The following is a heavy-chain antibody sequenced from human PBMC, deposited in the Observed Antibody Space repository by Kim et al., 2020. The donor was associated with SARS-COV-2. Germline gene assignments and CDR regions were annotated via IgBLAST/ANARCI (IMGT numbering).Heavy chain of an antibody. J-gene: IGHJ6*04. CDR1: GESISGDH. D-gene: IGHD2-2*02. CDR2: INHSGST. CDR3: ARGRAGVVPGPILGIGPHYAYYVRDV. Sequence: SETLSLTCAVSGESISGDHCSWIRQRQGPGLDWIGVINHSGSTNYNPSLKSRVPISVATSKNQFYLTLRLVTAAATAVYYCARGRAGVVPGPILGIGPHYAYYVRDVGRKGTRVTVS. V-gene: IGHV4-34*01.